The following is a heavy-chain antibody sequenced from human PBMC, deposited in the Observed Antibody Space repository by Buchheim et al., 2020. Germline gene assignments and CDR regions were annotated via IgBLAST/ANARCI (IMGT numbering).Heavy chain of an antibody. V-gene: IGHV3-23*01. CDR1: EFIFSTYV. CDR2: ISGGGGFT. CDR3: AKVGMGTSRDF. Sequence: EVQLLESGGGLVQPGGSLRLSCAASEFIFSTYVMSWVRQAPGKGLEWVSLISGGGGFTYYADSVKGRFTFSRDTSKNTLYLEMSSLRAEDTAVYYCAKVGMGTSRDFWGQGTL. J-gene: IGHJ4*02. D-gene: IGHD1-1*01.